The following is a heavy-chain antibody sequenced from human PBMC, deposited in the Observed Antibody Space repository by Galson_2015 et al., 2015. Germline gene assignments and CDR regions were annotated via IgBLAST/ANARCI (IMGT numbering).Heavy chain of an antibody. D-gene: IGHD1-7*01. V-gene: IGHV3-48*01. CDR2: ISSSSSTI. J-gene: IGHJ6*03. Sequence: SLRLSCAASGFTFSSYSMNWVRQAPGKGLEWVSYISSSSSTIYYADSVKGRFTISRDNAKNSLYLQMNSLRAEDTAVYYCAKGLELYYYYYYMDVWGKGTTVTVSS. CDR3: AKGLELYYYYYYMDV. CDR1: GFTFSSYS.